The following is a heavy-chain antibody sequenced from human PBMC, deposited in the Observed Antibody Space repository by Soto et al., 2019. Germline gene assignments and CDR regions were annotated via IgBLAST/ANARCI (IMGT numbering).Heavy chain of an antibody. CDR3: ARDTVGATNRNWFDP. D-gene: IGHD1-26*01. CDR2: INAGNGNT. V-gene: IGHV1-3*01. J-gene: IGHJ5*02. CDR1: GYTFTSYA. Sequence: ASVKVSCKASGYTFTSYAMHWVRQAPGQSLEWMGWINAGNGNTKYSQKLQGRVTITRDTVASTAYMELSSLRSEDTAVYYCARDTVGATNRNWFDPWGQGTLVTVSS.